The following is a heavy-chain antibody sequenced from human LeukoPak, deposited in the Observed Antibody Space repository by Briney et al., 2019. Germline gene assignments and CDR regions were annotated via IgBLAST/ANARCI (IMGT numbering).Heavy chain of an antibody. CDR2: MRNYGSEK. Sequence: PGGSLRLSCAASGFTFSSYGMHWVRQAPGKGLEWVAFMRNYGSEKFYADPVKGRFTISRDNSKNTLYLQMNSLRAEDTAVYFCAKDTYYDILTGDDYAFDIWGQGTMVTVSS. CDR1: GFTFSSYG. D-gene: IGHD3-9*01. J-gene: IGHJ3*02. CDR3: AKDTYYDILTGDDYAFDI. V-gene: IGHV3-30*02.